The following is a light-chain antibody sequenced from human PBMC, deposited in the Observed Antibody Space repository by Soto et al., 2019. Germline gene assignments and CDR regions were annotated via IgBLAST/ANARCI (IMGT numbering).Light chain of an antibody. Sequence: QSALTQPRSVSGSPGQSVTISCTGISSDVGSFDYVSWYQQSPGKAPKLMIYDVSKRPSGVPDRFSGSKSGNTASLTISGLQAEDEADYYCCSYAGSYTDVFGTGTKLTVL. CDR2: DVS. CDR1: SSDVGSFDY. CDR3: CSYAGSYTDV. J-gene: IGLJ1*01. V-gene: IGLV2-11*01.